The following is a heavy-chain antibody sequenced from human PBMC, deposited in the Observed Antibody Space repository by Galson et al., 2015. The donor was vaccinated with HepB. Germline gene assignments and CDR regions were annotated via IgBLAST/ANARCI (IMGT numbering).Heavy chain of an antibody. V-gene: IGHV3-48*02. D-gene: IGHD3-10*01. CDR1: GFTFSSYT. CDR3: ARVYFGSGSSSAYWYFDL. Sequence: SLRLSCAASGFTFSSYTMNWVRQAPGKGLESVSYISSTGTTMYYADSAKGRFTISRDNAQNSLYLQMNSQRDEGTAVYYCARVYFGSGSSSAYWYFDLWGRGALVTVSS. J-gene: IGHJ2*01. CDR2: ISSTGTTM.